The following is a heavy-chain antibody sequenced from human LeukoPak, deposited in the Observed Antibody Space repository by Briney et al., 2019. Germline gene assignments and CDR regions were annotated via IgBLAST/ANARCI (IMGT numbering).Heavy chain of an antibody. J-gene: IGHJ5*02. Sequence: GGSLRLSCAASGFTFSSYAMSWVRQAPGKGLEWVSAISGSGGSTYYADSVKGRFTISRGNSKNTLYLQMNSLRAEDTAVYYCAKDPYGDTDNWFDPWGQGTLVTVSS. D-gene: IGHD4-17*01. CDR3: AKDPYGDTDNWFDP. V-gene: IGHV3-23*01. CDR1: GFTFSSYA. CDR2: ISGSGGST.